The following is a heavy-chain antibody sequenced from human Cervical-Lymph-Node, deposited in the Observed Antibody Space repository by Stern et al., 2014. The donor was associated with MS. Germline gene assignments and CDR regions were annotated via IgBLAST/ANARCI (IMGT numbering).Heavy chain of an antibody. CDR1: GGSISSSGYY. V-gene: IGHV4-61*02. Sequence: VQLVESGPGLVKPSQTLSLTCTVSGGSISSSGYYWSWIRQPADKGLEWIGRIHDSGSTYYNPSLKSRVTLSNEHAKNQYSLKLPSVTAADTAVYYCATTRWDLFTWNWFDPWGQGTLVTVSS. J-gene: IGHJ5*02. D-gene: IGHD1-26*01. CDR3: ATTRWDLFTWNWFDP. CDR2: IHDSGST.